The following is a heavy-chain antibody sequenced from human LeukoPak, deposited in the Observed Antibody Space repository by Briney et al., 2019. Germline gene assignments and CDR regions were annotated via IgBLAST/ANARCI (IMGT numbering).Heavy chain of an antibody. D-gene: IGHD5-18*01. CDR2: IYPGDSHT. V-gene: IGHV5-51*01. J-gene: IGHJ5*02. CDR3: ARKGRYTYEYWFDP. CDR1: GDSFNSYW. Sequence: LGESLKISCKGSGDSFNSYWIGWVRQMPGKGLEWMGIIYPGDSHTRYSPSFQGQVTISADKSISTAYLQWSSLKASDTAMYYCARKGRYTYEYWFDPWGQGTLVTVSS.